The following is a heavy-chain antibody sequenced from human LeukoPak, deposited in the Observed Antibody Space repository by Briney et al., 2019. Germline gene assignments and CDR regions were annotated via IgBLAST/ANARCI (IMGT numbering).Heavy chain of an antibody. CDR1: GFTFDDYA. J-gene: IGHJ4*02. Sequence: GRSLRLSCAASGFTFDDYAMHWVRHAPGKGLEWVSGISWNSGSIGYADSVKGRFTISRDNAKNSLYLQMNSLRAEDTALYYCAKDMDLSTYYDFWSGSPHDYWGQGTLVTVSS. V-gene: IGHV3-9*01. D-gene: IGHD3-3*01. CDR2: ISWNSGSI. CDR3: AKDMDLSTYYDFWSGSPHDY.